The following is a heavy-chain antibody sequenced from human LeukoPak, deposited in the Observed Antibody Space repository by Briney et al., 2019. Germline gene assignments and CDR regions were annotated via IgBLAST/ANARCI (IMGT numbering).Heavy chain of an antibody. Sequence: VASVKVSCKASGGTFSSYAISWVRQAPGQGLEWMGRIIPILGIANYAQKFQGRVTITADKSTSTAYMELSSLRSEDTAVYYCARDHVVVPAAIGQRASDIWGQGTMVTVSS. V-gene: IGHV1-69*04. CDR3: ARDHVVVPAAIGQRASDI. CDR2: IIPILGIA. CDR1: GGTFSSYA. D-gene: IGHD2-2*01. J-gene: IGHJ3*02.